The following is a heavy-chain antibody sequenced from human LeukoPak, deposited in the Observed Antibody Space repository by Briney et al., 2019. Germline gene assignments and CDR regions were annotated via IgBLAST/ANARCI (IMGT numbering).Heavy chain of an antibody. V-gene: IGHV3-30-3*01. CDR3: ARAPHYYGIGNWYFDL. D-gene: IGHD3-10*01. Sequence: GGSLRLSCVASGFTLSSFAMHWVRQVPGKGLEWVAGISYDGSEKYHADSVKGRFTISRDNPKNTLYLQMNSLRPEDTTLYYCARAPHYYGIGNWYFDLWGRGTLVTVPS. CDR1: GFTLSSFA. CDR2: ISYDGSEK. J-gene: IGHJ2*01.